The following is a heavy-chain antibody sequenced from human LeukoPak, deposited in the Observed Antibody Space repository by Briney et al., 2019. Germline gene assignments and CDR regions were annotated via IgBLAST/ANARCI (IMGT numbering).Heavy chain of an antibody. CDR1: GGSFSGYY. CDR3: ASQGTSQYYYYYYGMDV. Sequence: SETLSLTCAVYGGSFSGYYWSWIRQHPGKGLEWIGYIYYSGSTYYNPSLKSRVTISVDTSKNQFSLKLSSVTAADTAVYYCASQGTSQYYYYYYGMDVWGQGTTVTVSS. V-gene: IGHV4-31*11. CDR2: IYYSGST. D-gene: IGHD2-2*01. J-gene: IGHJ6*02.